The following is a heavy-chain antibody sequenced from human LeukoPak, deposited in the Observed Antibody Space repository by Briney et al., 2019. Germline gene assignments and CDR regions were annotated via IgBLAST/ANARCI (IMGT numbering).Heavy chain of an antibody. J-gene: IGHJ1*01. CDR1: GFTFTNYI. Sequence: GGSLRLSCAASGFTFTNYILHWVRQAPGRGLEWVAVISSDGNNQYYADSVKGRFTISRDNPNSTLYLLMNTLRADDSAVYYCARDPDDFSNHGCFHHWGQGALVTVSS. CDR3: ARDPDDFSNHGCFHH. V-gene: IGHV3-30*04. D-gene: IGHD4-11*01. CDR2: ISSDGNNQ.